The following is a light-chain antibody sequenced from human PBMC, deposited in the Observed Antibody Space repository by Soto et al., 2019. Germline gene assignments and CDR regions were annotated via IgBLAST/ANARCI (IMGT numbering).Light chain of an antibody. V-gene: IGKV4-1*01. Sequence: DIVMTQSPDSLAVSLGERATINCKSSQSVLYTSNNKNYLAWYQQKAGQPPKLLVYWASTRESGVPDRFSGSGSGTDFTLTISSLQAEDVAVYYCQQYNNWPRTFGQGTKVDIK. CDR1: QSVLYTSNNKNY. J-gene: IGKJ1*01. CDR2: WAS. CDR3: QQYNNWPRT.